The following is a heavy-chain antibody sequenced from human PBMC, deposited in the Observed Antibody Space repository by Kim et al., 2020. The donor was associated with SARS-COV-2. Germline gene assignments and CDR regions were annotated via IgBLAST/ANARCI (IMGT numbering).Heavy chain of an antibody. J-gene: IGHJ3*02. Sequence: FQGRVTITADESTSTAYMELSSLRSEDTAVYYCARENGYYDSSGSYVENAFDIWGQGTMVTVSS. CDR3: ARENGYYDSSGSYVENAFDI. V-gene: IGHV1-69*01. D-gene: IGHD3-22*01.